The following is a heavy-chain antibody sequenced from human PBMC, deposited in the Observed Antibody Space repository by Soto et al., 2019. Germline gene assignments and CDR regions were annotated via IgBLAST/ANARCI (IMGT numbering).Heavy chain of an antibody. D-gene: IGHD5-18*01. Sequence: GASVKVSCKASGYTFTIYYMHWVRQAPGQGLEWMAIIDPSGSSTTYAQKFQGRVTLTRDTSASTVYMELSSLRYEDTAVYYCARDYSFGSYYYYYGMDVWGQGTTVTVSS. CDR3: ARDYSFGSYYYYYGMDV. V-gene: IGHV1-46*01. CDR2: IDPSGSST. CDR1: GYTFTIYY. J-gene: IGHJ6*02.